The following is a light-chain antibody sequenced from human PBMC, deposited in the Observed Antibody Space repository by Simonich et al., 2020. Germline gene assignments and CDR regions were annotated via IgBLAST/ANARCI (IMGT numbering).Light chain of an antibody. Sequence: QSVLTQPPSVSGAPGQRVTISCTGSSSNIGAGYDVHWYQQLPGTAPKPLIYSNSKRPSGVPDRFSGSKSGTSAALAITGLQAEDEADYYCQSYDSSLSAWVFGGGTKLTVL. CDR2: SNS. J-gene: IGLJ3*02. CDR3: QSYDSSLSAWV. V-gene: IGLV1-40*01. CDR1: SSNIGAGYD.